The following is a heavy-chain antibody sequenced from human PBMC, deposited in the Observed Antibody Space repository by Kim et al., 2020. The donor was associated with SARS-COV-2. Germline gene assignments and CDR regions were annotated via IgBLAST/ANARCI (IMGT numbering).Heavy chain of an antibody. D-gene: IGHD2-21*01. CDR1: GYTFTSYA. J-gene: IGHJ6*01. V-gene: IGHV1-18*01. CDR2: INTYTGNT. Sequence: ASVKVSCKASGYTFTSYAISWVRQAPGQGLEWMGWINTYTGNTTYAQRFTGRVIFTSDTSASTAYMELSSLRADDTAVYYCAWGGYFASGGLLWRGYYYG. CDR3: AWGGYFASGGLLWRGYYYG.